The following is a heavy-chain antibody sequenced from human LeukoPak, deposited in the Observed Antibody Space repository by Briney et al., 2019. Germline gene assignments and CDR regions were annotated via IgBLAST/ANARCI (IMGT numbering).Heavy chain of an antibody. Sequence: ASVKVSCKASGYTFTSYGISWVRQAPGQGLEWMGWISAYNGNTNYAQNLQGRVTMTTDTSTNTAYMELRSLRSDDTAVYYCARSSYPQSRSDYWGQGTLVTVSS. J-gene: IGHJ4*02. V-gene: IGHV1-18*01. D-gene: IGHD5/OR15-5a*01. CDR2: ISAYNGNT. CDR3: ARSSYPQSRSDY. CDR1: GYTFTSYG.